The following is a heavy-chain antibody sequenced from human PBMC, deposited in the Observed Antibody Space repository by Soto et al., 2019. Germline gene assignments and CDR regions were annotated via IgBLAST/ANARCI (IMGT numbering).Heavy chain of an antibody. Sequence: QVHLVQSGAEVKKPGASVKVSCKGSGYGFTTYGITWVRQAPGQGLEWMAWISAHNGNTNYAQKLQGRVTVTRDTATSTANMELRSLRSDEPAVYYRARGRYGDYWGQGALVTVSS. V-gene: IGHV1-18*01. D-gene: IGHD1-1*01. CDR1: GYGFTTYG. CDR2: ISAHNGNT. J-gene: IGHJ4*02. CDR3: ARGRYGDY.